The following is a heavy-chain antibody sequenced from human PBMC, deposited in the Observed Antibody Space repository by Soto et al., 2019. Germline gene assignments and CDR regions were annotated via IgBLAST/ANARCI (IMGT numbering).Heavy chain of an antibody. D-gene: IGHD2-15*01. V-gene: IGHV4-59*01. CDR2: IYYSGST. J-gene: IGHJ4*02. Sequence: SETLSLTCTVSGGSISSYYWSWIRQPPGKGLEWIGYIYYSGSTNYNPSLKSRVTISVDTSKDQFSLKLSSVTAADTAVYYCARGYCSGGSCYHTDYWGQGTLVTVPQ. CDR1: GGSISSYY. CDR3: ARGYCSGGSCYHTDY.